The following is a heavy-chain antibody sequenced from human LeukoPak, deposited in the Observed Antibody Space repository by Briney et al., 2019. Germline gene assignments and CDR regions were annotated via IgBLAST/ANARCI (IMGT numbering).Heavy chain of an antibody. J-gene: IGHJ4*02. CDR1: GYTFTSYD. CDR3: ARYSSSGVNFDY. V-gene: IGHV1-8*01. CDR2: MNPNSGNT. D-gene: IGHD6-13*01. Sequence: ASVKVSCKASGYTFTSYDINWVRQATGQGLEWMGWMNPNSGNTGYAQKFQGRVTMTRNTSISTAYMELSSLRSEDTAVYYCARYSSSGVNFDYWGQGTPVTVSS.